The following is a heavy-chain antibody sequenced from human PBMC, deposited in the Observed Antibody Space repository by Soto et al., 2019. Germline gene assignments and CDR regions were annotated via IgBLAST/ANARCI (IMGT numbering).Heavy chain of an antibody. J-gene: IGHJ4*01. Sequence: GGSLRLSCAASGFTFSTVWMSWVRQAPGKGLEWVGRIKSKTDGGTTDYAASVKGRFVISRDDPKDTAYLQMNSLKTDDTAVYYCTRDYPTQIGTPFFDFWGQGTLVTVSS. V-gene: IGHV3-15*01. CDR3: TRDYPTQIGTPFFDF. CDR1: GFTFSTVW. CDR2: IKSKTDGGTT.